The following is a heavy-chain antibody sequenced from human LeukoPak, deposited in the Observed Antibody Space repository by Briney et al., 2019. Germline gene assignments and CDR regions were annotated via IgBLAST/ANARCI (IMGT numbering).Heavy chain of an antibody. Sequence: GASVKVSCKASGYTFTSYAIHWVRQAPGQRLEWMGLINAANGNTRYSQTFQDRVTITRDTSASTAYMELSSLRSEDTAVYYCARETLGVLQHWGQGTLVTVSS. CDR1: GYTFTSYA. CDR3: ARETLGVLQH. J-gene: IGHJ1*01. V-gene: IGHV1-3*01. CDR2: INAANGNT. D-gene: IGHD3-16*01.